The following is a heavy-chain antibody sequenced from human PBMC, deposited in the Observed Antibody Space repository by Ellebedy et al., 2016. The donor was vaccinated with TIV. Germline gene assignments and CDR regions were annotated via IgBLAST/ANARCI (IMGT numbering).Heavy chain of an antibody. V-gene: IGHV1-3*04. CDR3: ARDKAYGSGSRTMDV. D-gene: IGHD3-10*01. CDR1: GYTFTLYA. J-gene: IGHJ6*03. CDR2: INTAYGDT. Sequence: AASVKVSCKASGYTFTLYAIHWVRQAPGQSLEWMGWINTAYGDTKSSQKFEGRITITRDTSATTAYMELSGLRSEDTAVYYCARDKAYGSGSRTMDVWGKGTTVTVSS.